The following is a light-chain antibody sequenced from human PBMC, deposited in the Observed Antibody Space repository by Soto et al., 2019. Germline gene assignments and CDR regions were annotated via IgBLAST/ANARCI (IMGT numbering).Light chain of an antibody. V-gene: IGLV2-23*01. J-gene: IGLJ1*01. CDR2: EDR. CDR3: CLFVDAGTYL. CDR1: SNDVTNNKI. Sequence: QSVLTQPASVFASPGQSITISCTGTSNDVTNNKIVYRYQQSPGKGPDTLINEDRRRTPGVSNRFSASKASNTDSLTISGLQSDDEADYYCCLFVDAGTYLFGSGTKVTV.